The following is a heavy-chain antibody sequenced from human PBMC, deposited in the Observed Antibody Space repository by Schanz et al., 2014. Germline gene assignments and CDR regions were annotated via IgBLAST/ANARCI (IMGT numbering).Heavy chain of an antibody. CDR2: IKSKTDGETT. CDR3: ATASSPVREAGAGSSFHL. J-gene: IGHJ5*02. Sequence: VQVVQSGGGLVKPGGSLRLSCAASTSIFNHAWMSWVRQAPGKGLEWLGRIKSKTDGETTDYAAPVKGRFSISRDDSQSTLYLQMNSLKIEDTAVYYCATASSPVREAGAGSSFHLWGQGTLVTVSS. CDR1: TSIFNHAW. D-gene: IGHD6-13*01. V-gene: IGHV3-15*01.